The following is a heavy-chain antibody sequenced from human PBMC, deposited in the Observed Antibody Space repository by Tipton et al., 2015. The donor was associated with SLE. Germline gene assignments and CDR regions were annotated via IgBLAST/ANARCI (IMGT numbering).Heavy chain of an antibody. CDR1: GYSISSGYY. D-gene: IGHD3-10*01. V-gene: IGHV4-38-2*01. Sequence: TLSLTCAVSGYSISSGYYWGWIRQPPGKGLEWIGSIYHSGSTYYNPSLKSRVTISVDTSKNQFSLKLSSVTAADTAVYYCARQMAYYYGSGSYYNFDFWGQGTLVTVSS. CDR2: IYHSGST. J-gene: IGHJ4*02. CDR3: ARQMAYYYGSGSYYNFDF.